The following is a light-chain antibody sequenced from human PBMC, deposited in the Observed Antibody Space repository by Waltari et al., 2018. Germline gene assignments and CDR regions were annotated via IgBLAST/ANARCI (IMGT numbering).Light chain of an antibody. J-gene: IGLJ2*01. CDR2: DVS. CDR1: SSDVGSYNS. V-gene: IGLV2-14*03. Sequence: QSALTQPASVSGSPGQSIPISCTGTSSDVGSYNSVSWYQDHPGQGPKVMIYDVSNRPSGVFARFSGSKSGTTASLTISGVQAEDEADYYCSSQSSNNVVLFGGGTKLTVL. CDR3: SSQSSNNVVL.